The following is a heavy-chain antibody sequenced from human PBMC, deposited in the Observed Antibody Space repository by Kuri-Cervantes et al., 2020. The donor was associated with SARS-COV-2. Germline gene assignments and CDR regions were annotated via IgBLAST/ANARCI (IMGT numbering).Heavy chain of an antibody. Sequence: ASVKVSCKASGFTFTSSAVQWVRQAPGQGLEWMGWINPNGGGTNYAQKFQGRVTMTRDTSISTAYMELSRLRSDDTAVYYCARVFGYYDSSGYYDFDYWGQGTLVTVSS. CDR1: GFTFTSSA. V-gene: IGHV1-2*02. J-gene: IGHJ4*02. CDR2: INPNGGGT. CDR3: ARVFGYYDSSGYYDFDY. D-gene: IGHD3-22*01.